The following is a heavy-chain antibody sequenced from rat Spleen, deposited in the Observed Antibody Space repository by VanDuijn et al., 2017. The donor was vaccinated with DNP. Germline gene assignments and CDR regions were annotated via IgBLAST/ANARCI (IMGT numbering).Heavy chain of an antibody. Sequence: EVQLVESGGGLVQSGRSLKVSCAASGFTFSDYNMAWVRQAPKKSLEWVATINYDGSKTYHRDSVKGRFTISRDNAKSTLYLQMDSLRSEDTATYFCAKDERDGSFYYYPLDYWGQGVMVTVSS. CDR1: GFTFSDYN. CDR2: INYDGSKT. CDR3: AKDERDGSFYYYPLDY. J-gene: IGHJ2*01. V-gene: IGHV5S10*01. D-gene: IGHD1-12*02.